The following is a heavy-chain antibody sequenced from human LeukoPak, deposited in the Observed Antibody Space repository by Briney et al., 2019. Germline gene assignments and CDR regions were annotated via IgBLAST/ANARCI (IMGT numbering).Heavy chain of an antibody. Sequence: GSLRLSCAASGFTFSNFAMHWVRQAPGKGLEWVAVTSYDGSHKYYADSVKGRFTISRDNSENTLYLQMNSLRAEDTAVFYCARSTAPYGSGSSVDYWGQGTPVSVSS. D-gene: IGHD3-10*01. V-gene: IGHV3-30-3*01. CDR1: GFTFSNFA. CDR2: TSYDGSHK. J-gene: IGHJ4*02. CDR3: ARSTAPYGSGSSVDY.